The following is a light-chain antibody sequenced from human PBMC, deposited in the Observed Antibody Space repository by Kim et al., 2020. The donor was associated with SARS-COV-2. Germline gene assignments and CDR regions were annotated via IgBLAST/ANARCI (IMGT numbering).Light chain of an antibody. CDR2: EVG. Sequence: GRPVTLFCTRTSSDVGGYNYVSWYQQHPGKAPNLMIYEVGKRPSGVPDRFSGSKSGNTASLTVSGLQAEDEADYYCSSYASNIAWVFGGGTQLTVL. CDR3: SSYASNIAWV. V-gene: IGLV2-8*01. CDR1: SSDVGGYNY. J-gene: IGLJ3*02.